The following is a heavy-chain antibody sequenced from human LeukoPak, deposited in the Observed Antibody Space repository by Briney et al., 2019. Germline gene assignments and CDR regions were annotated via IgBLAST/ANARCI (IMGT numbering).Heavy chain of an antibody. CDR1: GYTFTSYG. J-gene: IGHJ4*02. D-gene: IGHD3-22*01. CDR3: ARDRRDYYDSSGYFSFHNDY. Sequence: ASVKVPCKASGYTFTSYGISWVRQAPGQGLEWMGWISAYNGNTNYAQKLQGRVTMTTDTSTSTAYMELRSLRSDDTAVYYCARDRRDYYDSSGYFSFHNDYWGQGTLVTVSS. V-gene: IGHV1-18*01. CDR2: ISAYNGNT.